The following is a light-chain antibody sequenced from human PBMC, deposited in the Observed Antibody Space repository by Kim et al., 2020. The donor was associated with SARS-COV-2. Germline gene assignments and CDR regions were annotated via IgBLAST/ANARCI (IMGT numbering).Light chain of an antibody. CDR1: QTIDNW. CDR2: KAF. V-gene: IGKV1-5*03. Sequence: DIQMTQSPSTLSASVGDRVTITCRTSQTIDNWLAWYQQKPGKAPKLLIYKAFSLENGVPSRFSGSGSGTEFTLTISSLQPDDFATYYCQQYQSYPWTFGQGTKVDIK. J-gene: IGKJ1*01. CDR3: QQYQSYPWT.